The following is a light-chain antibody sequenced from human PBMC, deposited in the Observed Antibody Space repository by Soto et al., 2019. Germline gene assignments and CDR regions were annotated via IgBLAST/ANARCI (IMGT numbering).Light chain of an antibody. J-gene: IGLJ7*01. Sequence: QSVLTQPPSASGTPGQRVTISCSGSSSNIGSNTVNWYQQLPGTAPKLLIYSNNQRPSGVPDRFSGYKSGTSASLAISGLQSEDEGDYYCAAWDDSLNGPVFGGGTQLTVL. CDR3: AAWDDSLNGPV. CDR1: SSNIGSNT. CDR2: SNN. V-gene: IGLV1-44*01.